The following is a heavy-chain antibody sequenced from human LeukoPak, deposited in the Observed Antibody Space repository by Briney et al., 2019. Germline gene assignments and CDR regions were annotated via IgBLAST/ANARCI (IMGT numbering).Heavy chain of an antibody. J-gene: IGHJ4*02. Sequence: SETLSLTCAVYGGSLSGYYWSWIRQPPGKGLEWIGEINHSGSTNYNPSLKGRVTISVDTSKNQFSLKLSSVTAADTAVYYCARGRLLHYWGQGTLVTVSS. CDR3: ARGRLLHY. CDR2: INHSGST. CDR1: GGSLSGYY. V-gene: IGHV4-34*01.